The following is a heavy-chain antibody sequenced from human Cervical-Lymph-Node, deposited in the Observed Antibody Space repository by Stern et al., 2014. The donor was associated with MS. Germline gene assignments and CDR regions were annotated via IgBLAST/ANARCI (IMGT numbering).Heavy chain of an antibody. V-gene: IGHV1-2*04. CDR3: ARGYPFFDN. D-gene: IGHD2-15*01. J-gene: IGHJ4*02. Sequence: VQLVQSGAEVKKPGASVKVSCTASGYTFTGFFLHWVRQAPGQGLEWVGWINPNTGVTKSAQKFQGWVTLTRDTSINTVYMELNGLKSDDTAVFYCARGYPFFDNWGQGTLVTVSS. CDR2: INPNTGVT. CDR1: GYTFTGFF.